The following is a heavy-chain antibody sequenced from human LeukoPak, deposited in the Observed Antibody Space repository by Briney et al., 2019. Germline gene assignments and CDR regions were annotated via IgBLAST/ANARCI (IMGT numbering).Heavy chain of an antibody. D-gene: IGHD1-14*01. Sequence: SETLSLTYTVTGASISTDYYYWSCIRQPAWNGLEWIGRIYTSGDTNYNPSLKSRVTMSVDTSKNQFSLKLGSVSAADTAVYYCARARYNWNHVDYWGQGTLVTVTS. CDR3: ARARYNWNHVDY. J-gene: IGHJ4*02. CDR1: GASISTDYYY. V-gene: IGHV4-61*02. CDR2: IYTSGDT.